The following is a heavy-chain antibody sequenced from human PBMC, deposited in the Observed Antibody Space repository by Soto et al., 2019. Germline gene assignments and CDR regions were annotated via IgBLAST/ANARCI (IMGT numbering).Heavy chain of an antibody. Sequence: PSETLSLTCTVSGASISSGVYYWTWIRQHPGKGLEWLGYIESSGSTFFNPSLKSRVAISVDPSKSQFSLNLNSVTAADTAIYYCAGAANDYGSRGYRTSYFDYWGQGALVTVSS. D-gene: IGHD4-17*01. CDR1: GASISSGVYY. J-gene: IGHJ4*02. CDR3: AGAANDYGSRGYRTSYFDY. CDR2: IESSGST. V-gene: IGHV4-31*03.